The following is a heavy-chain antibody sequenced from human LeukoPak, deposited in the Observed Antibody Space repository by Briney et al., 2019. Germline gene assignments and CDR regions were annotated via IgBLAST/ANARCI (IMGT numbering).Heavy chain of an antibody. Sequence: GGSRRLSCAASGFTLSSYEMNWVRQAPGKGREWVSYITGGGDIIYYADSVKGRYTIPRDHANNSLSLQMNSLRAEDTAVYYCARVGSDSQHLDYWGPGTLVTVST. V-gene: IGHV3-48*03. J-gene: IGHJ4*02. CDR1: GFTLSSYE. CDR3: ARVGSDSQHLDY. D-gene: IGHD2-21*02. CDR2: ITGGGDII.